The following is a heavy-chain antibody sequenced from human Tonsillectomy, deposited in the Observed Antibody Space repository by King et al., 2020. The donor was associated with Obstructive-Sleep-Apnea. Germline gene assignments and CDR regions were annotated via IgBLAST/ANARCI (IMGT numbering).Heavy chain of an antibody. D-gene: IGHD3-9*01. CDR2: ISSSSSTI. Sequence: VQLVESGGGLVQPGGSLRLSCAASGFTFSSYSMNWVRQAPGKGLEWVSYISSSSSTIYYADSVKGRFTISRDNAKNSLYLQMNSLRTEDTAVYYCASHFRGGKLRYFDWLPASWGQGTLVTVSS. V-gene: IGHV3-48*04. J-gene: IGHJ5*02. CDR1: GFTFSSYS. CDR3: ASHFRGGKLRYFDWLPAS.